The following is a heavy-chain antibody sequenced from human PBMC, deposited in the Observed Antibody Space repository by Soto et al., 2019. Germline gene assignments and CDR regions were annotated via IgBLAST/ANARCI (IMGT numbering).Heavy chain of an antibody. CDR3: ARKDGTYYYDSSGYYHY. V-gene: IGHV4-30-4*01. D-gene: IGHD3-22*01. CDR1: GGSISSGDYY. Sequence: SETLSLTCTVSGGSISSGDYYWSWIRRPPGKGLEWIGYIYYSGSTYYNPSLKSRVTISVDTSKNQFSLKLSSVTAADPAVYYCARKDGTYYYDSSGYYHYWGQGTLVT. CDR2: IYYSGST. J-gene: IGHJ4*03.